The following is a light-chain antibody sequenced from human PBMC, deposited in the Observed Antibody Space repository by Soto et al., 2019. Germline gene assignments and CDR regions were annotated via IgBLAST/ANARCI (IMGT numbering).Light chain of an antibody. CDR1: QSISSW. CDR3: QQYHTYSRT. V-gene: IGKV1-5*01. J-gene: IGKJ2*02. CDR2: DAS. Sequence: DIQMTQSPYTLSASVADRVTITCRASQSISSWLAWYQQKPGKAPKLLIYDASSLHSGVPSRFSGSGSGTEFTLIISSLQPDDFATYYCQQYHTYSRTFGQGTELEIK.